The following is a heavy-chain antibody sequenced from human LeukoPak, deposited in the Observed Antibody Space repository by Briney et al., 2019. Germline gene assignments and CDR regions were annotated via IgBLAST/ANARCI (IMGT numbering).Heavy chain of an antibody. Sequence: GGSLRLSCAASGFTFSTHAMTWVRQAPGKGLEWVSSIDSSGDYTFYADSVKGRFTISRDNSKDTLYLQLSGLRAEDTAMYYCARRYYYDSSGYYLAHDAFDIWGQGTMVTVSS. V-gene: IGHV3-23*01. D-gene: IGHD3-22*01. CDR2: IDSSGDYT. CDR1: GFTFSTHA. CDR3: ARRYYYDSSGYYLAHDAFDI. J-gene: IGHJ3*02.